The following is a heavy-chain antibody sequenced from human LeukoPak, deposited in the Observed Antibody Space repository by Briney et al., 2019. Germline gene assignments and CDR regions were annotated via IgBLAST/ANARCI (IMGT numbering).Heavy chain of an antibody. J-gene: IGHJ4*02. CDR3: ARDSSSTQQLWFVY. Sequence: PGGSLRLSCAASGFTFSSYAMSWVRQAPGKGLEWVSYISSSSHYIYYADSVKGRFTISRDNAKNSLYLQMNSLRAEDTAVYYCARDSSSTQQLWFVYWGQGTLVTVSS. CDR1: GFTFSSYA. CDR2: ISSSSHYI. V-gene: IGHV3-21*01. D-gene: IGHD5-18*01.